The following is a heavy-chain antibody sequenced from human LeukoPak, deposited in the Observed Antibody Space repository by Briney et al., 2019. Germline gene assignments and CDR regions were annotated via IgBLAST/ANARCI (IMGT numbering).Heavy chain of an antibody. CDR1: GFTFSDYA. J-gene: IGHJ3*01. V-gene: IGHV3-30-3*01. CDR2: LSYGGTNK. CDR3: ARDRSGYANDAFDF. Sequence: QPGRSLRLSCAASGFTFSDYAMHWVRQAPGKGLEWVAVLSYGGTNKYYADSVKGRFTISRDNSKNTMSLQMNSLRAEDTAVYHCARDRSGYANDAFDFWGQGTMVTVSS. D-gene: IGHD3-3*01.